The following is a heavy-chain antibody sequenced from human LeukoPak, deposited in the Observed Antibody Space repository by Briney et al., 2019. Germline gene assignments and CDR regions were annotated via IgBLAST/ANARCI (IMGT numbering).Heavy chain of an antibody. J-gene: IGHJ6*02. CDR1: GYTFTSYA. Sequence: GASVNVSCKASGYTFTSYAMNWVRPAPGQGLEWMGWINTNTGNPTYAQGFTGRFVFSLDTSVSTAYLQISSLKAEDTAVYYCARDPRFLEWDHGMDVWGQGTTVTVSS. CDR3: ARDPRFLEWDHGMDV. D-gene: IGHD3-3*01. V-gene: IGHV7-4-1*02. CDR2: INTNTGNP.